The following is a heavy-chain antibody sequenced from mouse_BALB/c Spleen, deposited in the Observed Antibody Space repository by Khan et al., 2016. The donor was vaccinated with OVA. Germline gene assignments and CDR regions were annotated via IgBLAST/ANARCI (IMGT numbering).Heavy chain of an antibody. V-gene: IGHV1-4*01. CDR1: GYTFTSYT. CDR3: AREGAYYKNYGWFAY. D-gene: IGHD2-5*01. Sequence: QVQLQQSGAELARPGASVKMSCKASGYTFTSYTMHWVKQRPGQGLEWIGYINPSSGYTNYNQKFKDKATLTADKSSSTAYMQLSSLTSEDSAIYYCAREGAYYKNYGWFAYWGQGTLVTVSA. J-gene: IGHJ3*01. CDR2: INPSSGYT.